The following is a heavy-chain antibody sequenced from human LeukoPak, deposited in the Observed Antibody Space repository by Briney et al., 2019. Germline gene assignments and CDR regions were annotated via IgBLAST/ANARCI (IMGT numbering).Heavy chain of an antibody. J-gene: IGHJ3*02. CDR3: ARSVGGNDAFDI. CDR2: ISAYNGNT. V-gene: IGHV1-18*04. CDR1: GYTFTGYY. Sequence: ASVKVSCKASGYTFTGYYMHWVRQAPGQGLEWMGWISAYNGNTNYAQKVQGRVTMTTDTSTSTVYMELRSLRSDDTAVYYCARSVGGNDAFDIWGQGTMVTVSS. D-gene: IGHD1-26*01.